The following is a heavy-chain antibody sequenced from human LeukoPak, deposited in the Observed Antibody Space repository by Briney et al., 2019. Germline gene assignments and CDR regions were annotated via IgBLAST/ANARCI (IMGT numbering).Heavy chain of an antibody. J-gene: IGHJ3*02. V-gene: IGHV3-30*02. CDR1: GFTFSSYG. CDR2: IRYDGSNK. D-gene: IGHD3-10*01. Sequence: GGSLRLSCAASGFTFSSYGMHWVRQAPGKGLEWVAFIRYDGSNKYYADSVKGRFTISRDNSKNTLYLQMNSLRAEDTAVYYCAKVGVAMTRYDAFDIWGQGTMVTVSS. CDR3: AKVGVAMTRYDAFDI.